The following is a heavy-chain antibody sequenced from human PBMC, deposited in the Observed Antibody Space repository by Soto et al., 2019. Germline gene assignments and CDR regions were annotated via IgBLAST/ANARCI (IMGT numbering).Heavy chain of an antibody. CDR3: AKDRNHTSGQRFYFDS. CDR2: ILPDETG. J-gene: IGHJ4*02. V-gene: IGHV3-23*01. Sequence: PGGSLRLSGATSGFTFSTYAMTWVRQVPGRGLQWVSTILPDETGFYTVSVKGRFTISRDNYRGIVYLQMNDLWVEDAAIYYCAKDRNHTSGQRFYFDSWGQGSLVTVSS. CDR1: GFTFSTYA.